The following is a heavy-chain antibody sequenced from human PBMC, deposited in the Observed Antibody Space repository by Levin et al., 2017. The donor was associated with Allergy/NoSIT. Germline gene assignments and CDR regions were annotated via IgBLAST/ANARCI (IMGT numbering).Heavy chain of an antibody. J-gene: IGHJ6*02. CDR1: GFTFSDYY. D-gene: IGHD6-13*01. Sequence: GGSLRLSCAASGFTFSDYYMSWIRQAPGKGLEWVSYISSSGITIYYADSVKGRFTISRDNAKNSLYLQMNSLRAEDTAVYYCARDESGYRSSNDVGMDVWGQGTTVTVSS. CDR3: ARDESGYRSSNDVGMDV. CDR2: ISSSGITI. V-gene: IGHV3-11*01.